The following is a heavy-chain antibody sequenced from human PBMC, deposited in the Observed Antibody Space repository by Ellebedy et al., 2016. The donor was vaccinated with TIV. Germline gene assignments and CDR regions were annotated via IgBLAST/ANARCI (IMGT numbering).Heavy chain of an antibody. CDR2: IYYSGST. D-gene: IGHD6-19*01. CDR1: GGSISSYY. CDR3: ARSIAVATAYFDY. V-gene: IGHV4-59*08. J-gene: IGHJ4*02. Sequence: MPGGSLRLSCTVSGGSISSYYWSWIRQPPGKGLEWIGYIYYSGSTNYNPSLKSRVTISVDTSKNQFSLKLSSVTAADTAVYYCARSIAVATAYFDYWGQGTLVTVSS.